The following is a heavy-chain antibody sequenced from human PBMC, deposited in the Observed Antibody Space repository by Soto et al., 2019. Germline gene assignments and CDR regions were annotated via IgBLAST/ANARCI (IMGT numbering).Heavy chain of an antibody. V-gene: IGHV4-30-4*01. J-gene: IGHJ3*02. Sequence: SETLSLTCTVSGGSISSGDYYWSWIRQPPGKGLEWIGYIYYSGSTYYNPSLKSRVTISVDTSKNQFSLKLSSVTAADTAVYYCSMFPGGSGAFYIWGQGTMVTVSS. CDR3: SMFPGGSGAFYI. CDR1: GGSISSGDYY. D-gene: IGHD3-16*01. CDR2: IYYSGST.